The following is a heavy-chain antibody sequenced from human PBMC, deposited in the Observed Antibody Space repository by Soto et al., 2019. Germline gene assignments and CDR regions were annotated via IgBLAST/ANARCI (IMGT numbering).Heavy chain of an antibody. J-gene: IGHJ6*02. Sequence: QVQLVQSGAEVKKPGSSVKVSCNASGGTFSSYAISWVRQAPGQGLEWMGGIIPIFGTANYAQKFQGRVTITADESTSTAYMELSSLRSEDTAVYYCARDHCSGGSCYSDYYYGMDVWGQGTTVTVSS. CDR2: IIPIFGTA. V-gene: IGHV1-69*12. CDR3: ARDHCSGGSCYSDYYYGMDV. CDR1: GGTFSSYA. D-gene: IGHD2-15*01.